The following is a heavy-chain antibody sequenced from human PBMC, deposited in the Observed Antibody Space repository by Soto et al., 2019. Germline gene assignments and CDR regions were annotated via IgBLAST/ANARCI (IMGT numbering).Heavy chain of an antibody. D-gene: IGHD6-19*01. J-gene: IGHJ6*02. CDR1: GGTFSNYA. CDR3: ARVEAVAGLDNYHVLDV. CDR2: IVPIFGTT. Sequence: QVQLVQSGAAVKKPGSSVKVSCKVSGGTFSNYAIDWVRLAPGHGLEWMGGIVPIFGTTYDTQKFQGRATISADDSTTTAYLEMRSMRSEDTAIYYCARVEAVAGLDNYHVLDVWGQGTAGTVSS. V-gene: IGHV1-69*12.